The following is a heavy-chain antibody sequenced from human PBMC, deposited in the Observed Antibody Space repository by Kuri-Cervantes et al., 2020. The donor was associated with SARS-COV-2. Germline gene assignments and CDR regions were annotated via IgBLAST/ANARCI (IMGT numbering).Heavy chain of an antibody. J-gene: IGHJ3*02. CDR1: GYNFIDLN. CDR2: INPNSGAT. D-gene: IGHD5-18*01. V-gene: IGHV1-2*02. Sequence: ASVKVSCKASGYNFIDLNIHWVRQAPGQGLEWMASINPNSGATFYARKFEGRVSMTRDTSIFTAYMELSRLRSDDTAVYYCARDPRVKWADAFDIWGQGTMVTVSS. CDR3: ARDPRVKWADAFDI.